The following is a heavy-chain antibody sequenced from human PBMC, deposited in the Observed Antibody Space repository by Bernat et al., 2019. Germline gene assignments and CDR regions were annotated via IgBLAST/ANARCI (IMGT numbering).Heavy chain of an antibody. CDR1: GGSTSSYY. CDR3: ARSEMSIAARDLFDY. D-gene: IGHD6-6*01. J-gene: IGHJ4*02. V-gene: IGHV4-59*01. Sequence: QVQLQESGPGLVKPSETLSLTCTVSGGSTSSYYWSWIRQPPGKGLEWIGYIYYSGSTNYNPSLKSRVTISVDTSKNQFSLKLSSVTAADTAVYYCARSEMSIAARDLFDYWGQGTLVTVSS. CDR2: IYYSGST.